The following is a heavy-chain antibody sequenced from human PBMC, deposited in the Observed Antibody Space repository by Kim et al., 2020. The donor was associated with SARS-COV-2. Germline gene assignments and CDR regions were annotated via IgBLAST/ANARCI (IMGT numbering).Heavy chain of an antibody. V-gene: IGHV3-30*18. J-gene: IGHJ4*01. Sequence: GGSLRLSCAASGFTFSSYGMHWVRQAPGKGLEWVAVISYDGSNKYYADSVKGRFTISRDNSKNTLYLQMNSLRAEDTAVYYCAKDKVGYSSSWSFDYWG. CDR2: ISYDGSNK. CDR1: GFTFSSYG. CDR3: AKDKVGYSSSWSFDY. D-gene: IGHD6-13*01.